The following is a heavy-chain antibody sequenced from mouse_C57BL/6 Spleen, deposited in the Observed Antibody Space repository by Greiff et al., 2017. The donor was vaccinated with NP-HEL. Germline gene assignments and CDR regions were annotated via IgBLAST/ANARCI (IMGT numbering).Heavy chain of an antibody. CDR3: ARDSSFAY. J-gene: IGHJ3*01. D-gene: IGHD3-2*01. CDR2: IYPGDGDT. V-gene: IGHV1-80*01. CDR1: GYAFSSYW. Sequence: VQRVESGAELVKPGASVKISCKASGYAFSSYWMNWVKQRPGKGLEWIGQIYPGDGDTNYNGKFKGKATLTADKSSSTAYMQLSSLTSEDSAVYFCARDSSFAYWGQGTLVTVSA.